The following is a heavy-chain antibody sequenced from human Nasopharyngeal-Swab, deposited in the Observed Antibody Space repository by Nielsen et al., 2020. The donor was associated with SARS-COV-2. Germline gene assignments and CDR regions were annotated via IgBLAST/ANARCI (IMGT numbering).Heavy chain of an antibody. D-gene: IGHD6-13*01. J-gene: IGHJ5*02. Sequence: GGSLTLSCAASGFTFSSYGMHWVRQAPGKGLEWVAVISHDGSNKYYADSVKGRFTISRDNSKNTLYLQMNSLRAEDTAVYYCARDQEQQLAYNWFDPWGQGTLVTVSS. CDR2: ISHDGSNK. CDR3: ARDQEQQLAYNWFDP. CDR1: GFTFSSYG. V-gene: IGHV3-30*03.